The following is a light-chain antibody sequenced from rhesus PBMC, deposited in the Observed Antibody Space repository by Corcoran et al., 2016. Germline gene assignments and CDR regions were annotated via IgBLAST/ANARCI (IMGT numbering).Light chain of an antibody. CDR3: LQNRNSPCS. CDR2: QVS. V-gene: IGKV7-13*01. Sequence: DTVLTQSPASLAVSPGLRPTITLRARYSVRLFGINLIHCSQQKTGQTPKILIYQVSNKDTGVPARFRGSGSGSDFTLAFSPVEADDAADYYCLQNRNSPCSFGQGTKVEIK. J-gene: IGKJ2*01. CDR1: YSVRLFGINL.